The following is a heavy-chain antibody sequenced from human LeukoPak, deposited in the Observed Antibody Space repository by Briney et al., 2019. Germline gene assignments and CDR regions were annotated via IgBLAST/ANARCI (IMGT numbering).Heavy chain of an antibody. Sequence: GGSLRLSCAASGFTFSTYEMNWVRQAPGKGLEWVSYISSSGSTIYYADSVKGRFTISRDNAKNSLYLQMNSLRAEDTAVYYCAREVSRSWYYVDYWGQGTLVTVSS. CDR2: ISSSGSTI. V-gene: IGHV3-48*03. J-gene: IGHJ4*02. CDR1: GFTFSTYE. CDR3: AREVSRSWYYVDY. D-gene: IGHD6-13*01.